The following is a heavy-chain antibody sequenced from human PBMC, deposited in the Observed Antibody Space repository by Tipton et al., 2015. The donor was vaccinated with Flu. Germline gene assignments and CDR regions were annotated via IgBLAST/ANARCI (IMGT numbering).Heavy chain of an antibody. CDR3: AKDLTAGGTSTEGSAFDI. CDR1: RFTFSDYG. V-gene: IGHV3-30*02. CDR2: IRYDGTNK. Sequence: SLRLSCAASRFTFSDYGMHWVRQAPGKGLEWVSFIRYDGTNKYYADSVKGRLTISRDNSKNTLYLQMNGLRAEDTAVYYCAKDLTAGGTSTEGSAFDIWGQGAMVTVSS. D-gene: IGHD6-13*01. J-gene: IGHJ3*02.